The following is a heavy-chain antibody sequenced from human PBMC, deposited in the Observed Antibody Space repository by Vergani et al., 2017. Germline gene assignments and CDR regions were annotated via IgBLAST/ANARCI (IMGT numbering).Heavy chain of an antibody. Sequence: QVQLQQWGAGLLKPSETLSLTCAVYGGSFSGYYWSWIRQPPGQGLEWIGEINHSGSTNYNPSLKSRVTISVDTSTNQFSLKLSSVTAADTAVYYCARGSRLGYCSSTRCPRGWVFQNWGQGTLVTVSS. J-gene: IGHJ1*01. CDR3: ARGSRLGYCSSTRCPRGWVFQN. V-gene: IGHV4-34*01. CDR2: INHSGST. CDR1: GGSFSGYY. D-gene: IGHD2-2*01.